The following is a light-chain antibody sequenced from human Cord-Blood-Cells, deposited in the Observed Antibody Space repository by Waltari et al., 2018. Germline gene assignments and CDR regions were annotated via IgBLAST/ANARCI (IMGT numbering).Light chain of an antibody. J-gene: IGKJ3*01. CDR3: QQSYSTSPFT. CDR2: SAS. Sequence: DIQMTQSPSSLSASVGDRVTITCRASQCISSYLNWYQQKPGKAPKLLIYSASSFQSGVPSRFSGSGSGTDFTLTISRRQPEDVATYYCQQSYSTSPFTFGPGTKVDIK. V-gene: IGKV1-39*01. CDR1: QCISSY.